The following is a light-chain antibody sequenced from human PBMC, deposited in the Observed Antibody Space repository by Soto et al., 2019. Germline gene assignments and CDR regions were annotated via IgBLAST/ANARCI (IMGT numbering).Light chain of an antibody. J-gene: IGKJ4*01. CDR1: QGIGIY. CDR3: QKYNSALHT. V-gene: IGKV1-27*01. CDR2: AAS. Sequence: DIQMTQSPSSLSASLGDRVTITCRASQGIGIYLAWFQQRPGKVPKLLIYAASSLQSGVPSRFSGSGSGTDFTLTISSLQPEDVATYYCQKYNSALHTFGGGTRVEIK.